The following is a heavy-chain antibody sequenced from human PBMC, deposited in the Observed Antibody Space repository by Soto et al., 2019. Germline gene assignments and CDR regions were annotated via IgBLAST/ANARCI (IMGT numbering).Heavy chain of an antibody. Sequence: SETLSLTCTVSGGSISSSSYYWGWIRQPPGKGLEWIGSIYYSGSTYYNPSLKSRVTISVDTSKNQFSLKLSSVTAADTDVYYCARSGWSTVTNDYRGQGTLVTVSS. D-gene: IGHD4-17*01. CDR1: GGSISSSSYY. J-gene: IGHJ4*02. CDR2: IYYSGST. V-gene: IGHV4-39*01. CDR3: ARSGWSTVTNDY.